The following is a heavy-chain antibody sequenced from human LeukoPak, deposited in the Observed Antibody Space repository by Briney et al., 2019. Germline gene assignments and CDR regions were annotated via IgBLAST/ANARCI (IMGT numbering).Heavy chain of an antibody. Sequence: PSETLSLTCTVSGGSISIYYWSWIRQPPGKGLEWIGYVYNSGSTDYNPSLKSRVTISADTSKNQFSLKVNSVTAADTAVYYCVSRLATYDISTGYYNEDYWGLGTLVTVSS. J-gene: IGHJ4*02. CDR1: GGSISIYY. D-gene: IGHD3-9*01. CDR3: VSRLATYDISTGYYNEDY. V-gene: IGHV4-59*08. CDR2: VYNSGST.